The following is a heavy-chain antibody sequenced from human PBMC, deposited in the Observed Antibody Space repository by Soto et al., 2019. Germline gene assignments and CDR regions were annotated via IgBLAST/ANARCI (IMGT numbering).Heavy chain of an antibody. J-gene: IGHJ5*02. D-gene: IGHD6-13*01. CDR3: ARAGFGAAAVLQCFDP. V-gene: IGHV1-69*06. CDR2: IIPIFGTA. Sequence: SVKVSCKASGGTFSSYAISWVRQAPGQGLEWMGGIIPIFGTANYAQKFQGRVTITADKSTSTAYMELSSLRSEDTAVYYCARAGFGAAAVLQCFDPWGQGTLVSLS. CDR1: GGTFSSYA.